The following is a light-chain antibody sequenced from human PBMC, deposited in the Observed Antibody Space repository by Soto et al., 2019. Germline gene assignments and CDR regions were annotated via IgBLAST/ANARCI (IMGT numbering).Light chain of an antibody. CDR1: QSISSY. CDR3: QQSYSTPIT. J-gene: IGKJ5*01. CDR2: AAS. V-gene: IGKV1-39*01. Sequence: DIQMTQSPSSLSASVGDRVTITCRASQSISSYLNWYQQKPWKAPKLLIYAASSLQSGVPSRFSGSGSGTDFTLTISSLQPEDCATYYGQQSYSTPITFGQGTRLEIK.